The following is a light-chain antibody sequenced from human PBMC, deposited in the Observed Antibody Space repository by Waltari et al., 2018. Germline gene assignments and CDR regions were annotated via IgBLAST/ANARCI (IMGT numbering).Light chain of an antibody. Sequence: EIVLTQSPAALSLSPGERATLSCRASQSVSSDIAWYQHKPGQAPRLLIFVASNRAGGVPARFTGSGSVTDFTLTISSLEPEDFAVYYCQQRNNWPPITFGQGTRLEIK. CDR2: VAS. CDR3: QQRNNWPPIT. J-gene: IGKJ5*01. V-gene: IGKV3-11*01. CDR1: QSVSSD.